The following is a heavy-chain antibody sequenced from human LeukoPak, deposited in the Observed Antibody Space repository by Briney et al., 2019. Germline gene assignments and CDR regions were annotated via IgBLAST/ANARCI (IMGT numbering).Heavy chain of an antibody. CDR1: GGTFSSYA. Sequence: ASVKVSCTASGGTFSSYAISWVRQAPGQGLEWMGGIIPIFGTANYAQKFQGRVTITADKSTSTAYMELSSLRSEDTAVYYCAREPNGSGSNWGQGTLVTVSS. D-gene: IGHD3-10*01. V-gene: IGHV1-69*06. CDR3: AREPNGSGSN. J-gene: IGHJ4*02. CDR2: IIPIFGTA.